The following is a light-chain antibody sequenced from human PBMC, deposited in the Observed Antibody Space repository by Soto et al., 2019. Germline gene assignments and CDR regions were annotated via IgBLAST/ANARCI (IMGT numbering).Light chain of an antibody. CDR1: QSVSSSH. Sequence: EIVLTQSPGTLSLSPGERGTLSCRASQSVSSSHLAWYQQKPGQAPRLLIYGASSRATGIPDRFSCSGSGTDFSLNISSLEPEDFAVYYCQQYGSSPWTFGQGTNVEVK. V-gene: IGKV3-20*01. J-gene: IGKJ1*01. CDR3: QQYGSSPWT. CDR2: GAS.